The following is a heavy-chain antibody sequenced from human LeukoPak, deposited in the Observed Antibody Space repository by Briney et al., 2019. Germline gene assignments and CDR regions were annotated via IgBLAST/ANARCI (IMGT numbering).Heavy chain of an antibody. CDR3: ARQGTDDYGDYLYYYYYGMDV. V-gene: IGHV5-51*01. CDR2: SYPGDSDT. CDR1: GYSFTSYW. J-gene: IGHJ6*02. D-gene: IGHD4-17*01. Sequence: PGESLKISCKGSGYSFTSYWIGWVRQMPGKGLEWMGISYPGDSDTRYGPSFQGQVTISADKSISTAYLQWSSLKASDTAMYYCARQGTDDYGDYLYYYYYGMDVWGQGTTVTVSS.